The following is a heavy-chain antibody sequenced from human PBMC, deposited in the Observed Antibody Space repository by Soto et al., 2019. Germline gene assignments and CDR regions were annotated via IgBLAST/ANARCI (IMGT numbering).Heavy chain of an antibody. CDR1: GVTFSSYA. D-gene: IGHD5-12*01. V-gene: IGHV3-23*01. CDR3: AKDRGYSGYDNSWFDP. J-gene: IGHJ5*02. Sequence: GGSLRLSCAASGVTFSSYAMSWVRQAPGKGLEWVSAISGSGGSTYYADSVKGRFTISRDNSKNTLYLQMNSLRAEDTAVYYCAKDRGYSGYDNSWFDPWGQGTLVTVSS. CDR2: ISGSGGST.